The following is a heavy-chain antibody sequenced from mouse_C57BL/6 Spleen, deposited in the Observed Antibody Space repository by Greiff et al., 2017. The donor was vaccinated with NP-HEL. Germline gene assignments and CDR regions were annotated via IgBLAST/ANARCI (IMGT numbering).Heavy chain of an antibody. CDR3: TPRVTFDY. CDR1: GFNIKDDY. CDR2: IDPENGDT. V-gene: IGHV14-4*01. D-gene: IGHD2-1*01. Sequence: EVQGVESGAELVRPGASVKLSCTASGFNIKDDYMHWVKQRPEQGLEWIGWIDPENGDTEYASKFQGKATITADTSSNTAYLQLSSLTSEDTAVYYCTPRVTFDYWGQGTTLTVSS. J-gene: IGHJ2*01.